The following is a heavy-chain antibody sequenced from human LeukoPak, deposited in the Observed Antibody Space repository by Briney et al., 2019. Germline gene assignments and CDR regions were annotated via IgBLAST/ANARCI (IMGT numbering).Heavy chain of an antibody. J-gene: IGHJ6*02. CDR1: GFTFSSYG. Sequence: PGRSLRLSCAASGFTFSSYGMHWVRQAPGKGLEWVAVIWYDGSNKYYADSVKGRFTISRDNSKNTMYLQMNSLRAEDTAVYYCARALKVRAAPHYYYYGKDVWGQGTTVTVSS. CDR3: ARALKVRAAPHYYYYGKDV. CDR2: IWYDGSNK. D-gene: IGHD3-10*01. V-gene: IGHV3-33*01.